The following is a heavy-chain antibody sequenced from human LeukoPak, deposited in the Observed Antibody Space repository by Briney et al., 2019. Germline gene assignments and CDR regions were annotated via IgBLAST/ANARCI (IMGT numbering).Heavy chain of an antibody. CDR2: INPNSGGT. D-gene: IGHD3-10*01. J-gene: IGHJ4*02. CDR1: GYTFTGYY. CDR3: AVDGSGSSGLVDY. Sequence: ASVKDSCKASGYTFTGYYMHWVRQAPGQGLEWMGWINPNSGGTNYAQKFQGRVTMTRDTSISTAYMELSRLRSDDTAVYYCAVDGSGSSGLVDYWGQGTLVTVSS. V-gene: IGHV1-2*02.